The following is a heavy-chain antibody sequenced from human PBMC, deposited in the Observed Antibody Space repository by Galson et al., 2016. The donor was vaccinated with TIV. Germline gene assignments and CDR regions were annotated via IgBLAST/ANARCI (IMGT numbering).Heavy chain of an antibody. D-gene: IGHD2-21*02. V-gene: IGHV3-20*04. Sequence: SLRLSCAASGFTFDDHGMSWVRQGPGKGLEWVSSINWNGGATSYADPVKGRFTISRDNAKNFLYLQMNSLRAEDTAFYYCVREVACGGACYYFDYWGQGNLVTVSS. J-gene: IGHJ4*02. CDR2: INWNGGAT. CDR3: VREVACGGACYYFDY. CDR1: GFTFDDHG.